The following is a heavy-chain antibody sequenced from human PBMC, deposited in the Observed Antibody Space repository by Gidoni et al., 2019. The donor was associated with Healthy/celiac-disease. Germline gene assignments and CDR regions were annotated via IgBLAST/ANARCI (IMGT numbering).Heavy chain of an antibody. CDR2: ISYDGSNK. J-gene: IGHJ4*02. CDR3: AKDLWNDYGGNWVGLAFDY. V-gene: IGHV3-30*18. CDR1: GFTFSSYG. D-gene: IGHD4-17*01. Sequence: QVQLVESGGGVVQPGRSLRLSCAASGFTFSSYGIHWVRQAPGKGLEWVAVISYDGSNKYYADSVKGRFTISRDNSKNTLYLQMNSLRAEDTAVYYCAKDLWNDYGGNWVGLAFDYWGQGTLVTVSS.